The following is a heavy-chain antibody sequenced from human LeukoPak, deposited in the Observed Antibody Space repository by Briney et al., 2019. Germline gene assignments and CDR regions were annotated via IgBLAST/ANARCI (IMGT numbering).Heavy chain of an antibody. D-gene: IGHD3-22*01. J-gene: IGHJ3*02. CDR3: AREYYDSSGSAAFDI. V-gene: IGHV3-53*01. CDR2: IDSGGST. CDR1: GFTPSSNY. Sequence: GGSLRLSRAASGFTPSSNYMSWGRQAPGKGLEGGSVIDSGGSTYYADSVQGRFTISRDNSKNTLYLQMNSLRAEDTAVYYCAREYYDSSGSAAFDIWGQGTMVTVSS.